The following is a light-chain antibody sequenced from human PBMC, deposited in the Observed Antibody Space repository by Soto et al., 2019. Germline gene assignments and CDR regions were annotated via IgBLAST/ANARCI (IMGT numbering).Light chain of an antibody. J-gene: IGKJ4*01. CDR3: QHRGNGPPLT. CDR2: DTS. V-gene: IGKV3-11*01. Sequence: EIVLTQSPATLSLSPGERATLSCRASQSVSKSLAWYQQKPGQAPRLLIYDTSNRAAAIPARFSGSGSGTDFTLTISSLEPEDSAVYYCQHRGNGPPLTFGGGTKVEIK. CDR1: QSVSKS.